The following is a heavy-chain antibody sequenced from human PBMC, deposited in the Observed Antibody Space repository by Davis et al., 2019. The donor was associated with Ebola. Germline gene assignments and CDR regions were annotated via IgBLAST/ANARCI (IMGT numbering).Heavy chain of an antibody. CDR3: ARELGYYYDSSGYHTKNWFDP. Sequence: PSETLSLTCTVSGGSISSYYWSWIRQPPGKGLEWIGYIYYSGSTNYNPSLKSRVTISVDTSKNQFSLNLSSVTAADTAVYYCARELGYYYDSSGYHTKNWFDPWGQGTLVTVSS. CDR1: GGSISSYY. V-gene: IGHV4-59*12. J-gene: IGHJ5*02. D-gene: IGHD3-22*01. CDR2: IYYSGST.